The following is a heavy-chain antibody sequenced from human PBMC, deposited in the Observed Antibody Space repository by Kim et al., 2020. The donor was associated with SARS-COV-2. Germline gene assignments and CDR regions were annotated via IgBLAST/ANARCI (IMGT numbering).Heavy chain of an antibody. CDR2: ISYDGSNK. J-gene: IGHJ1*01. CDR1: GFTFSSYA. CDR3: ASSRRPLAEYFQH. V-gene: IGHV3-30*04. Sequence: GGSLRLSCAASGFTFSSYAMHWVRQAPGKGLEWVAVISYDGSNKYYADSVKGRFTISRDNSKNTLYLQMNSLRAEDTAVYYCASSRRPLAEYFQHWGQGTMVTVAS.